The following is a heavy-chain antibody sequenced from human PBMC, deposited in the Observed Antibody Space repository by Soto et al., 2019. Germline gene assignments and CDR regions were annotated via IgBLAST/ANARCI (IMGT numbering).Heavy chain of an antibody. CDR1: GYTFTSYA. Sequence: ASVKVSCKASGYTFTSYAMHWVRQAPGQRLEWMGWINAGNGNTKYSQKFQGRVTITRDTSASTAYMELSSLRSEDTAVYYCVRDKYDFWSGKHYYYYMDVWGKGTTVTVSS. J-gene: IGHJ6*03. D-gene: IGHD3-3*01. CDR3: VRDKYDFWSGKHYYYYMDV. CDR2: INAGNGNT. V-gene: IGHV1-3*01.